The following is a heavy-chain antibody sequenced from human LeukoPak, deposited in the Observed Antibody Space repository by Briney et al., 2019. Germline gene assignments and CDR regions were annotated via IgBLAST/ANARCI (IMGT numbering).Heavy chain of an antibody. D-gene: IGHD3-9*01. J-gene: IGHJ6*03. V-gene: IGHV3-21*01. CDR2: ISSSSYI. CDR3: ARDPGRGFRYFDWPYYYYYMDV. CDR1: GFTFSSYS. Sequence: GGSLRLSCAASGFTFSSYSMNWVRQAPGKGLEWVSSISSSSYIYYADSVKGRFTISRDNAKNSLYLQMNSLRAEDTAVYYCARDPGRGFRYFDWPYYYYYMDVWGKGTTVTVSS.